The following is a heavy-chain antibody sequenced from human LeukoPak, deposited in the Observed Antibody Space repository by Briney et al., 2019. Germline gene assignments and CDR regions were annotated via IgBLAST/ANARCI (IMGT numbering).Heavy chain of an antibody. D-gene: IGHD6-13*01. Sequence: PGGPLRLSCAASGFTFSSYWMSWVRQAPGKGLEWVANIKQDGSEKYYVDSVKGRFTISRDNAKNSLYLQMNSLRADDTAVYYCARGRGSYSSSWYPFYYYYYGMDVWGQGTTVTVSS. CDR1: GFTFSSYW. V-gene: IGHV3-7*01. CDR3: ARGRGSYSSSWYPFYYYYYGMDV. J-gene: IGHJ6*02. CDR2: IKQDGSEK.